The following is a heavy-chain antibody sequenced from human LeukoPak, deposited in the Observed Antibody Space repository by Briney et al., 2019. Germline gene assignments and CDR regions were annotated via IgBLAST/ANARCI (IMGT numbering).Heavy chain of an antibody. V-gene: IGHV3-21*01. Sequence: GGSLRLSCAASGFTFSSYSMNWVRQAPGKGLEWASSISSSSSYIYYADSVKGRFTISRDNAKNSLYLQMNSLRAEDTAVYYCARDCIAARCYWGQGTLVTVSS. CDR1: GFTFSSYS. CDR3: ARDCIAARCY. CDR2: ISSSSSYI. J-gene: IGHJ4*02. D-gene: IGHD6-6*01.